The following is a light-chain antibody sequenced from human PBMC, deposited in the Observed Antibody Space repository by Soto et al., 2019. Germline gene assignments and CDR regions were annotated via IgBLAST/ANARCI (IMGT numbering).Light chain of an antibody. CDR2: GNS. J-gene: IGLJ2*01. CDR1: SSSIGAGYD. CDR3: QSYDSSLSGYVV. Sequence: QAVVTQPPSVSGAPGQRVTISCTGSSSSIGAGYDVHWYQQLPGTAPKLLIYGNSNRPSGVPDRFSGSKSGTSASLAITGLQAEDEADYYCQSYDSSLSGYVVFGGGTKVTVL. V-gene: IGLV1-40*01.